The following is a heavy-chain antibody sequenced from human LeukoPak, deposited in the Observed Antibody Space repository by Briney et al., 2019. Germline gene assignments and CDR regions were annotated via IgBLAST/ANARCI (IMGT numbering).Heavy chain of an antibody. CDR3: ARSPAAAVNRGDY. D-gene: IGHD6-13*01. Sequence: VASVKVSCKASGYTFTTYSISWVRQAPGQGLEWMGWIRAYNGNTNYAQNLQGRVTMTTDTATSTAYMELTSQRSDDTAVCYCARSPAAAVNRGDYWGQGTLVTVSS. CDR2: IRAYNGNT. CDR1: GYTFTTYS. J-gene: IGHJ4*02. V-gene: IGHV1-18*01.